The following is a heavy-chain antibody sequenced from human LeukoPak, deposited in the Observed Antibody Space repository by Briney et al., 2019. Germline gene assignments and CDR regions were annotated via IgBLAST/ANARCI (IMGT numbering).Heavy chain of an antibody. D-gene: IGHD1-1*01. CDR3: TSLSSVQLERHRLERKKYYYYMDV. CDR1: GFTFSGSA. CDR2: IRSKANSYPT. Sequence: GGSLRLSCAASGFTFSGSAMHWVRQASGKGLEWVGRIRSKANSYPTAYAASVKGRFTISRDDSKNTAYLQMNSLKTEDTAVYYCTSLSSVQLERHRLERKKYYYYMDVWGKGTTVTVSS. J-gene: IGHJ6*03. V-gene: IGHV3-73*01.